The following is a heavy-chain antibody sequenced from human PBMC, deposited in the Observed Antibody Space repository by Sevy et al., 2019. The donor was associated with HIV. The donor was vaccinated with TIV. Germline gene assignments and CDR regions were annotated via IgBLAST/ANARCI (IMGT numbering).Heavy chain of an antibody. J-gene: IGHJ1*01. CDR2: ISFDGSTK. V-gene: IGHV3-30-3*01. CDR3: ALERLSSDVAEYFQN. CDR1: GFTFTLYS. D-gene: IGHD1-1*01. Sequence: GGSLRLSCAASGFTFTLYSMHWVRQAPGKGLEWVATISFDGSTKHYADSVKGRFTISRDNSQNSLYLQMNSLRTEDMAVYYCALERLSSDVAEYFQNWGQGTLVTVSS.